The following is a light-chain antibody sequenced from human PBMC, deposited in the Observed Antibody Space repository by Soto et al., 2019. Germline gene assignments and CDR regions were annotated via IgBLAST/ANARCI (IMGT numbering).Light chain of an antibody. J-gene: IGKJ5*01. Sequence: EVLLTQSPATLSLSPGEGATLSCRASQSIGNYLAWYQQKPGQAPRLLIYASSNRATGIPARFSGSGSGTDFTLTISSLDPEDFAVYYCQQRNNWPSFGQGTRLEIK. CDR2: ASS. V-gene: IGKV3-11*01. CDR3: QQRNNWPS. CDR1: QSIGNY.